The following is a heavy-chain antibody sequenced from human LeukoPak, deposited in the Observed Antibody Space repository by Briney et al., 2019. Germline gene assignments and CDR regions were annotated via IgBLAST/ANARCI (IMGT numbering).Heavy chain of an antibody. CDR2: IKQDGSEK. CDR3: ARDDCSSISCYHNWFDP. J-gene: IGHJ5*02. Sequence: GGSLRLSCAASGFTFSSYWMSWVRQAPGKGLEWVANIKQDGSEKYYVDSVKGRFTISRDNAKNSLYLQMNSLRAEDTAVYYCARDDCSSISCYHNWFDPWGQGTLVTISS. V-gene: IGHV3-7*01. CDR1: GFTFSSYW. D-gene: IGHD2-2*01.